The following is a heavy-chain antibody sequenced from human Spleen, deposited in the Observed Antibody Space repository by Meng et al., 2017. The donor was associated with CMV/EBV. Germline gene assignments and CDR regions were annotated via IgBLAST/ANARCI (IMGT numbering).Heavy chain of an antibody. V-gene: IGHV3-11*04. CDR3: ARDIVLMVYEAFDI. CDR1: GFTFSDYY. J-gene: IGHJ3*02. CDR2: ISSSGNII. Sequence: GESLKISCASSGFTFSDYYMSWIRQAPGKGLEWVSYISSSGNIIYYAASVKGRFTTSRNNAKNSLYLQMNSLRAEDTAVYYCARDIVLMVYEAFDIWGQGTMVTVSS. D-gene: IGHD2-8*01.